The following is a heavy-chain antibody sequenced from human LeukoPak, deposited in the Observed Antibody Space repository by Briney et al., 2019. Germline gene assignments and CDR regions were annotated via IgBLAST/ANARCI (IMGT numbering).Heavy chain of an antibody. CDR2: IYYSGST. CDR1: GCSITSYY. CDR3: ARDARGYCSGGSCYSGPYGMDV. J-gene: IGHJ6*02. V-gene: IGHV4-59*01. Sequence: SETLSLTCTVSGCSITSYYWSWIRQPPGKGLEWIGDIYYSGSTYYNPSLKSRVTISVDTSKNQFSLKLSSVTAADTAVYYCARDARGYCSGGSCYSGPYGMDVWGQGTTVTVSS. D-gene: IGHD2-15*01.